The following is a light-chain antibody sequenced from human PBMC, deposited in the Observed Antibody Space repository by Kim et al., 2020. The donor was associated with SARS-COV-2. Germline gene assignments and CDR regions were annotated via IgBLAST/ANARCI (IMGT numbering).Light chain of an antibody. J-gene: IGKJ5*01. V-gene: IGKV3-11*01. CDR2: DAS. CDR3: QQRGN. Sequence: VVRQSPATLSLPPGQRATLSCRASQSVATYLAWYQQRPGQAPRLLIYDASKSATGIPARFRGSGSGTDFTLTIGTLEPEDSAVYYCQQRGNFGQGTRLEIK. CDR1: QSVATY.